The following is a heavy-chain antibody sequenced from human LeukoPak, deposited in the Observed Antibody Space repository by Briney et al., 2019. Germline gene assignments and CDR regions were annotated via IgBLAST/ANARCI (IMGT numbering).Heavy chain of an antibody. J-gene: IGHJ4*02. CDR1: GGSISSSGYY. V-gene: IGHV3-23*01. D-gene: IGHD4-23*01. CDR3: AKALYGGNVLYFDY. CDR2: VSGSGGST. Sequence: PSETLSLTCTVSGGSISSSGYYWGWVRQAPGKGLEWVSAVSGSGGSTYYADSVKGRFTISRDNSKNTLYLQMNSLRAEDTAVYYCAKALYGGNVLYFDYWGQGTLVTVSS.